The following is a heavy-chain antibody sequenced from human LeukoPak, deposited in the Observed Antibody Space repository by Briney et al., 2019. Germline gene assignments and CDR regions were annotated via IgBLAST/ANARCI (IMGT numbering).Heavy chain of an antibody. CDR3: ARDQQLFDY. Sequence: QTGGSLRLSCAASGFNFSSYWMSWVRQAPGKGLEWVANIKQDGSEKYYVDSVKGRFTISRDNAKNSLYLQMNSLRAEDTAVYYCARDQQLFDYWGQGTLVTVSS. D-gene: IGHD5-18*01. V-gene: IGHV3-7*03. J-gene: IGHJ4*02. CDR2: IKQDGSEK. CDR1: GFNFSSYW.